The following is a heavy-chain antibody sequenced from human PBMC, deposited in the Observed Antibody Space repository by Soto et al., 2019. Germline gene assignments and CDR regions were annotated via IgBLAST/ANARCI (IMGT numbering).Heavy chain of an antibody. CDR1: GGSISSYY. CDR3: ARDRNWKGYYGMDV. CDR2: IYYSGST. D-gene: IGHD1-1*01. J-gene: IGHJ6*02. Sequence: SETQSLTCTVSGGSISSYYWNWIRQPPGKGLEWIGYIYYSGSTNYNPSPKSRVTISVDTSKNQFSLKLSSVTAANTAVYYCARDRNWKGYYGMDVWGQGTTVTVS. V-gene: IGHV4-59*01.